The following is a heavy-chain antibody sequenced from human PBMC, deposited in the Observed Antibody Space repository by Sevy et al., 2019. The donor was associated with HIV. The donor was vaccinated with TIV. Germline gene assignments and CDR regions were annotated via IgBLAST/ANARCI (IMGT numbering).Heavy chain of an antibody. J-gene: IGHJ4*02. D-gene: IGHD3-16*01. CDR3: AGGDTPMITDLDY. V-gene: IGHV3-23*01. Sequence: GGSLRLSCAASGLTFTTNAMSWVRQAPGKGLEWVAGITSGGATYYADSVKGGFTVSRDNSKNTLYLQLNSLRADDTAVFYCAGGDTPMITDLDYWGQGTLVTVSS. CDR2: ITSGGAT. CDR1: GLTFTTNA.